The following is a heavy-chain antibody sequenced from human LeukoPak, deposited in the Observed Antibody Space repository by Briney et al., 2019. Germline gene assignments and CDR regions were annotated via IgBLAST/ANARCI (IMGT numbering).Heavy chain of an antibody. Sequence: GRSLRLSYAASRFTFSNYVMHWVRQAPGKGLEWVAVISYDGSDKYYADSVKGRFTISTDNSKNTLYLQMNSLKADDTAVYYCAKDRAAMAQSYYYYMDVWGKGTTVTISS. CDR3: AKDRAAMAQSYYYYMDV. J-gene: IGHJ6*03. CDR1: RFTFSNYV. V-gene: IGHV3-30*18. CDR2: ISYDGSDK. D-gene: IGHD5-18*01.